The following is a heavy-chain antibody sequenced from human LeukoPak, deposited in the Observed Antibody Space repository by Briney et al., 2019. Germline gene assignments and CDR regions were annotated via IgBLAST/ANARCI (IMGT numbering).Heavy chain of an antibody. CDR1: GFTLSSYA. D-gene: IGHD1-26*01. J-gene: IGHJ3*02. V-gene: IGHV3-23*01. CDR3: AKDLQLGSLVGATTYDAFDI. Sequence: GGSLRLSCAASGFTLSSYAMSWVGQAPGKGVEWVSAISGSGGSTYYADSGKGRFTISRHNSKNTLYLQMNSLRAEDTAVYYCAKDLQLGSLVGATTYDAFDIWGQGTMVTVSS. CDR2: ISGSGGST.